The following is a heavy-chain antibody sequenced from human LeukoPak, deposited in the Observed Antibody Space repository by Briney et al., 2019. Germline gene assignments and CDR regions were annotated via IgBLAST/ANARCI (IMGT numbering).Heavy chain of an antibody. D-gene: IGHD6-19*01. CDR2: ISTYNGNT. V-gene: IGHV1-18*01. CDR3: ARDRAGSAWYTTFDY. Sequence: ASEKVSCKASGYTFTSFGISWVRQAPGQGLEWMGWISTYNGNTNYAQKLQGRVTMTTDTSTSRVYMDLRSLRSDDTAVYYCARDRAGSAWYTTFDYWGQGTLVTVSS. CDR1: GYTFTSFG. J-gene: IGHJ4*02.